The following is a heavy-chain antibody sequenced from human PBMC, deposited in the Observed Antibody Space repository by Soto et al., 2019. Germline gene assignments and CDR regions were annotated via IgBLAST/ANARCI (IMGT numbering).Heavy chain of an antibody. CDR1: GGSISSDG. Sequence: SETLSLTCTVSGGSISSDGWSWIRQPPGKGLEWIGYIYYSGSTNYNPSLKSRVTISVDTSKNQFSLKLSSVTAADTAVYYCARDGAAPYYDFWSGTNYYYGMDVWGQGTTVTVSS. V-gene: IGHV4-59*12. CDR3: ARDGAAPYYDFWSGTNYYYGMDV. D-gene: IGHD3-3*01. CDR2: IYYSGST. J-gene: IGHJ6*02.